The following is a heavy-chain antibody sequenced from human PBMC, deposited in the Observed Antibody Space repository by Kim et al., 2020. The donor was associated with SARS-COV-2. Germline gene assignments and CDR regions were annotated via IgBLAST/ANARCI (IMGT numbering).Heavy chain of an antibody. CDR3: ASWRAPQDDFDF. Sequence: GGSLRLSCAASGFMFSRSYMHWVRQVPGKGLVWVSRINGDGSQRFYAASVAGRFTISRDNDRNTVFLQMNSLSVEDTAVYYCASWRAPQDDFDFWGQGTVVTVSS. D-gene: IGHD1-1*01. V-gene: IGHV3-74*01. CDR2: INGDGSQR. CDR1: GFMFSRSY. J-gene: IGHJ3*01.